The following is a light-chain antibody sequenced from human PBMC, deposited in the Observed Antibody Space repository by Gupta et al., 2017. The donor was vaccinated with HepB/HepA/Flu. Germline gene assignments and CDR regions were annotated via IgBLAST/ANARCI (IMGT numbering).Light chain of an antibody. CDR2: DVS. J-gene: IGLJ2*01. CDR3: GSYTSSKTLG. CDR1: SSDIGGYNY. Sequence: QSALTHPPSLYGSPGQSITISCTGTSSDIGGYNYVSWYQQHQGNAPKLIMFDVSYRPSGVSRRCSGSKSGTKDSLTISGLQAEDEADYHCGSYTSSKTLGFGGGTKLTVL. V-gene: IGLV2-14*03.